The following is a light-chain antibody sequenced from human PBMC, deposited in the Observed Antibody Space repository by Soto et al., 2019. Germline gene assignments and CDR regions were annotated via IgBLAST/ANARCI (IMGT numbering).Light chain of an antibody. Sequence: QSVLTQPASVSGSPGQSITISCTGTSSDVGGYNYISWYQQHPGKAPKFIIYDVRNRPSGVSNRFSGSRSGNTASLTISGLQAEDEADYYSSSYTSSSTVIFGGGTKLTVL. CDR3: SSYTSSSTVI. CDR2: DVR. CDR1: SSDVGGYNY. J-gene: IGLJ2*01. V-gene: IGLV2-14*01.